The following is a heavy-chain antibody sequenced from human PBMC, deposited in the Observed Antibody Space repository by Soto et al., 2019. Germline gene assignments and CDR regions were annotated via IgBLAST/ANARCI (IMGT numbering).Heavy chain of an antibody. CDR3: VRGITIFGVVYFDY. V-gene: IGHV4-31*03. CDR1: GGSISSGAYY. J-gene: IGHJ4*02. CDR2: INYSGST. D-gene: IGHD3-3*01. Sequence: SETLSLTCTVSGGSISSGAYYWSWIRQHPGKGLEWIGYINYSGSTYYNPSLKSRVTISVDTSKNQFSLILSSVTAADTAVYYCVRGITIFGVVYFDYWGQGTLVTVSS.